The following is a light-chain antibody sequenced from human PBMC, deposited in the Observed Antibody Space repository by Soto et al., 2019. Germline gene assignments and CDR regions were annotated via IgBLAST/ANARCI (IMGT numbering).Light chain of an antibody. V-gene: IGKV3-20*01. Sequence: EIVLAQSPGTLSLSPGEGATLSCRASPSVTGTNLAWYQQRPGQAPRLLIYDAVRRATGIPDRFSGSGSGTDFTLTISRLEPEDFAVYYCQQYGSSPRTFGQGTKVDIK. CDR1: PSVTGTN. CDR2: DAV. CDR3: QQYGSSPRT. J-gene: IGKJ1*01.